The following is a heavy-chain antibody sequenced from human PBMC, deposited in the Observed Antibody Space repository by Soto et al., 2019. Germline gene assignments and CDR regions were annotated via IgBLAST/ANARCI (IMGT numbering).Heavy chain of an antibody. CDR1: GGTFSSYA. CDR2: IIPIFGTA. J-gene: IGHJ5*02. D-gene: IGHD6-13*01. CDR3: SCLPISAETEGGFDP. V-gene: IGHV1-69*01. Sequence: QVQLVQSGAEVKKPGSSVKVSCKASGGTFSSYAIGWVRQAPGQGLEWMGGIIPIFGTANYAQKFQGRVTITADESTSTAYMELSSLRSEDTAVYYCSCLPISAETEGGFDPWGQGTLVTVSS.